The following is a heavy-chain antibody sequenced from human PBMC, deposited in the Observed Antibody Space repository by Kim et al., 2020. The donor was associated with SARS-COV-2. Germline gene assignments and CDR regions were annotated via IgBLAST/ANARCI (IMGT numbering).Heavy chain of an antibody. J-gene: IGHJ3*02. CDR3: ARLITTSGAFDI. V-gene: IGHV1-2*02. Sequence: YAQKFQGRVTMTSDTSITTAYMELTRLISDDTAVYYCARLITTSGAFDIWGQGTLVTVS. D-gene: IGHD3-10*01.